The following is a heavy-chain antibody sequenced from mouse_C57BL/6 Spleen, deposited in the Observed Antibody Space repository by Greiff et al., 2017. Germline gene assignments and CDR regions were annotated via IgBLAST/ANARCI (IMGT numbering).Heavy chain of an antibody. Sequence: VKLQQPGAELVKPGASVKLSCKASGYTFTSYWMHWVKQRPGQGLEWIGMIHPNSGSTNYNEKFKSKATLTVDKSSSTAYMQLSSLTSEDSAVYYCARDGSSFYYAMDYWGQGTSVTVSS. J-gene: IGHJ4*01. D-gene: IGHD1-1*01. CDR2: IHPNSGST. CDR1: GYTFTSYW. CDR3: ARDGSSFYYAMDY. V-gene: IGHV1-64*01.